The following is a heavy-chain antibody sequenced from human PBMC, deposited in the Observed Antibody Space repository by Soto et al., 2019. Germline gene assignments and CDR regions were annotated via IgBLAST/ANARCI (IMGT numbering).Heavy chain of an antibody. J-gene: IGHJ4*02. CDR2: ISGSDGRT. Sequence: PGGSLRLSCAASGFTFSSYAMSCVRQAPGKGLEWVSTISGSDGRTYSTDSVKGRFTISRDNSRNTAYLQMNSLRVEDTAVYYCANGVSQYTPLALFDYWGRGTLVTVSS. D-gene: IGHD5-18*01. CDR3: ANGVSQYTPLALFDY. CDR1: GFTFSSYA. V-gene: IGHV3-23*01.